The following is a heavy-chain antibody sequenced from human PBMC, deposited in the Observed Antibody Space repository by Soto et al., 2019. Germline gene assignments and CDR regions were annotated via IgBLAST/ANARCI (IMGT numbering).Heavy chain of an antibody. CDR2: TYYRSKWYY. V-gene: IGHV6-1*01. Sequence: SQTLSLPCVISGDSVSSDRASWNLIRRSPSRGLEWLGKTYYRSKWYYEYAMSVRGRIIINPDTSRNQLSLQLNSVTPEDTAVYYCTRLRGDGWLDLWGQGTQVTVSS. CDR3: TRLRGDGWLDL. J-gene: IGHJ5*02. CDR1: GDSVSSDRAS.